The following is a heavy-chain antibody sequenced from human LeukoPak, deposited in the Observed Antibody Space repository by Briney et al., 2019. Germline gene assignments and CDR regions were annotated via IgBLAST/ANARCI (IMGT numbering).Heavy chain of an antibody. D-gene: IGHD3-22*01. CDR1: GFTLSNYG. CDR3: AKRGVVIRVILVGFHKEAYYFDS. J-gene: IGHJ4*02. V-gene: IGHV3-23*01. CDR2: ISDSGGRT. Sequence: GGSLRLSCTVSGFTLSNYGMSWVRQAPGKGLEWAAGISDSGGRTKYADSVKGRFTISRDNPKNTLYLQMNSLRADDTAVYFCAKRGVVIRVILVGFHKEAYYFDSWGQGALVTVSS.